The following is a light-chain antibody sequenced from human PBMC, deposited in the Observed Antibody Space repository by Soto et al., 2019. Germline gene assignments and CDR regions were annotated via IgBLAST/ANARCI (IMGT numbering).Light chain of an antibody. CDR2: WAS. Sequence: DIVMTQSPDSLAVSLGERATINCKSSQSVLYSSNNKNYLAWYQQKPGQPPKLLIYWASTRESGVPDRFSGSGSGTDFTLTISSLQAEDVAVYYCQQYYSTPQTVGPGTKVDNK. J-gene: IGKJ3*01. CDR3: QQYYSTPQT. V-gene: IGKV4-1*01. CDR1: QSVLYSSNNKNY.